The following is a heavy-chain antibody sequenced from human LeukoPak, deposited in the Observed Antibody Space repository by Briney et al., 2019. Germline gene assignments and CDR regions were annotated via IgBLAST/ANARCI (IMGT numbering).Heavy chain of an antibody. J-gene: IGHJ5*02. V-gene: IGHV1-8*01. CDR1: GYTFTRCG. CDR2: MNPNSGNT. D-gene: IGHD6-13*01. Sequence: ASVKVSCKASGYTFTRCGINWVRQATGQGLEWMGWMNPNSGNTGYAQKFQGRVTMTRNTSISTAYMELSSLRSEDTAVYYCASTRTGYSSSWRWPTGFAWGDNWFDPWGQGTLVTVSS. CDR3: ASTRTGYSSSWRWPTGFAWGDNWFDP.